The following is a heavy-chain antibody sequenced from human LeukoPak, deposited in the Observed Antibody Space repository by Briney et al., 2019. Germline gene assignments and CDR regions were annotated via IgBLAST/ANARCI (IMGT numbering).Heavy chain of an antibody. CDR1: QFTFSSYW. CDR2: IKNDGSEK. J-gene: IGHJ3*02. Sequence: PGGSLRLSCEASQFTFSSYWMTWVRQAPGKGLEWVAHIKNDGSEKYYVDSVMGRFTISRDNAKNSLYLQMSSLRAEDTAVYYCARDYPEALDIWGQGTMVTVAS. V-gene: IGHV3-7*01. CDR3: ARDYPEALDI.